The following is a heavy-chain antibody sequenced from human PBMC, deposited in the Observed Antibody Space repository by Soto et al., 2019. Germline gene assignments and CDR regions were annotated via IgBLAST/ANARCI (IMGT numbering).Heavy chain of an antibody. Sequence: GGSLRLSCAASGFTFSSYGMHWVRQAPGKGLEWVAVISYDGSNKYYADSVKGRFTISRDNSKNTLYLQMNSLRAEDTAVYYCAKDGWILTISHWSYADYWGQGTLVTVSS. J-gene: IGHJ4*02. CDR3: AKDGWILTISHWSYADY. V-gene: IGHV3-30*18. CDR2: ISYDGSNK. CDR1: GFTFSSYG. D-gene: IGHD1-7*01.